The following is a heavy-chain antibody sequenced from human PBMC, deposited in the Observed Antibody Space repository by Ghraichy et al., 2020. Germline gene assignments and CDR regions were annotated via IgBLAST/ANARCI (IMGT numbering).Heavy chain of an antibody. CDR3: ARDQRITMIGGHYGMDV. D-gene: IGHD3-22*01. Sequence: GGSLRLSCAASGFTFSSYSMNWVRQAPGKGLEWLSYISSSSSTIYYADSVKGRFTISRDNAKNSLYLQMNSLRDEDTAVYYCARDQRITMIGGHYGMDVWGQGTTVTVSS. CDR2: ISSSSSTI. CDR1: GFTFSSYS. V-gene: IGHV3-48*02. J-gene: IGHJ6*02.